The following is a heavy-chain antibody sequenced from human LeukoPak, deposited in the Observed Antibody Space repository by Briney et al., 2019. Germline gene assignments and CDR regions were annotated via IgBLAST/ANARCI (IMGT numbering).Heavy chain of an antibody. J-gene: IGHJ5*02. CDR1: GYTFTGYY. V-gene: IGHV1-24*01. Sequence: ASVKVSCKASGYTFTGYYMHWVRQAPGQGLEWMGGFDPEDGETVYAQKFQGRFTMTEDTSSDTAYMELSSLTSEDTAVYYCAIDSPHRAENWFDPWGQGTLVTVSS. CDR3: AIDSPHRAENWFDP. CDR2: FDPEDGET. D-gene: IGHD2/OR15-2a*01.